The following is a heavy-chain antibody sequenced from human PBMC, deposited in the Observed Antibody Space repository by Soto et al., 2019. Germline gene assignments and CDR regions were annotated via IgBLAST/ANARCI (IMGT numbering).Heavy chain of an antibody. J-gene: IGHJ4*02. CDR2: ISSSSSYI. V-gene: IGHV3-21*01. CDR1: GFTFSSYS. D-gene: IGHD6-19*01. CDR3: ARDLGIAVAGTGY. Sequence: EVQLVESGGGLVKPGGSQRLSCAASGFTFSSYSMNWVRQAPGKGLEWVSSISSSSSYIYYADSVKGRFTISRDNAKNSLYLQMNSLRAEDTAVYYCARDLGIAVAGTGYRGQGTLVTVSS.